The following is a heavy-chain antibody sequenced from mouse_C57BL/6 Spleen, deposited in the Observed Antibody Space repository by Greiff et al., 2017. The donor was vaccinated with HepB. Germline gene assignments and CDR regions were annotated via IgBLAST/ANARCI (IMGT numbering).Heavy chain of an antibody. CDR1: GYSITSYY. CDR3: ARYGHHGYFDD. CDR2: ISYSGST. V-gene: IGHV3-8*01. J-gene: IGHJ1*03. Sequence: EVMLVESGPGLAKPSQSLSLTCSVTGYSITSYYWNWVRKFPGNKLEYIGYISYSGSTYYNPSLKSRISITRDTSKNQYYLQLNSVTTEDTATYCWARYGHHGYFDDWGTGTTVTVSS.